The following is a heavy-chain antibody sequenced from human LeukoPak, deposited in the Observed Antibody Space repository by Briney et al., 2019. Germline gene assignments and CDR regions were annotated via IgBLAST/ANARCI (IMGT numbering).Heavy chain of an antibody. V-gene: IGHV3-23*01. CDR3: AKDLSDCSGGSCL. J-gene: IGHJ4*02. CDR2: ISGSGGST. CDR1: GFTFSSYA. D-gene: IGHD2-15*01. Sequence: RGSLRLSCAASGFTFSSYAMSWVRQAPGKGLEWVSAISGSGGSTYYADSVKGRFTISRDNSKNTLYLQMNSLRAEDTAVYYCAKDLSDCSGGSCLWGQGTLVTVSS.